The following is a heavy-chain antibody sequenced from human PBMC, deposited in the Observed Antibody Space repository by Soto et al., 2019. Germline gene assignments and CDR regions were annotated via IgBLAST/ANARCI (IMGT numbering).Heavy chain of an antibody. CDR2: TYYRSKWYN. V-gene: IGHV6-1*01. CDR3: ASGGIAVAGTREVWFDP. CDR1: GDSVSSNSAA. D-gene: IGHD6-19*01. J-gene: IGHJ5*02. Sequence: SQTLSLTCAISGDSVSSNSAAWNWIRQSPSRGLEWLGRTYYRSKWYNDYAVSVKSRITINPDTSKNQFSLQLNSVTPEDTAVYYCASGGIAVAGTREVWFDPWGQGTLVTVYS.